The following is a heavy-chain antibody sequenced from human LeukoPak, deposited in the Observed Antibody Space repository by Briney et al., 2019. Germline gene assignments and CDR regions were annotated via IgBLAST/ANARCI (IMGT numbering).Heavy chain of an antibody. Sequence: GGSLRLSCAASGFTFSSYEMNWVRQAPGKGLEWVSYISSSGSTIYYADSVKGRFTISRDNAKNSLYLQMNSLRAEDTAVYYCARSHNWWYDWYFDLWGRGTLVTVSS. CDR2: ISSSGSTI. D-gene: IGHD2-8*02. CDR1: GFTFSSYE. V-gene: IGHV3-48*03. J-gene: IGHJ2*01. CDR3: ARSHNWWYDWYFDL.